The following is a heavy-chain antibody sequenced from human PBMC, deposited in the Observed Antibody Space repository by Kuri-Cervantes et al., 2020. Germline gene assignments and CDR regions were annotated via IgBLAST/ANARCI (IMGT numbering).Heavy chain of an antibody. J-gene: IGHJ6*03. CDR1: GGSISSYY. CDR3: ARGPSYYDFWSGYVTYYYYYMDV. D-gene: IGHD3-3*01. V-gene: IGHV4-59*12. Sequence: SETLSLTCTVPGGSISSYYWSWIRQPPGKGLEWIGYIYYSGSTNYNPSLKSRVTISVDTSKNQFSLKLSSVTAADTAVYYCARGPSYYDFWSGYVTYYYYYMDVWGKGTTVTVSS. CDR2: IYYSGST.